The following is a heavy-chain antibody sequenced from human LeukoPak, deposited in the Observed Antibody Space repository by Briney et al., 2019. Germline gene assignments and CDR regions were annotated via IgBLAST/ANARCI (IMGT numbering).Heavy chain of an antibody. CDR2: INHSGST. V-gene: IGHV4-34*01. D-gene: IGHD5-24*01. Sequence: SETLSLTCAVYGGSFSGYYRSWVRQPPGKGLEWIGEINHSGSTNYNPSLKSRVTISVDTSKNQFSLKLSSVTAADTAVYYCARGQRITNWFDPWGQGTLVTVSS. J-gene: IGHJ5*02. CDR3: ARGQRITNWFDP. CDR1: GGSFSGYY.